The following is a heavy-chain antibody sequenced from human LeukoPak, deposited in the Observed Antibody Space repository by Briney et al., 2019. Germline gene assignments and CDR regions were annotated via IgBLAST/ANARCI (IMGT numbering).Heavy chain of an antibody. CDR3: ARVESGCSSTSCYRGAFDY. Sequence: PGGSLRLSCAASGFTFSSYWMSWGRQAPGKGLEWVANIKQDGSEKYYVDSVKGRFTISRDNAKNSLYLQMNSLRAEDTAVYYCARVESGCSSTSCYRGAFDYWGQRTLVTVSS. J-gene: IGHJ4*02. V-gene: IGHV3-7*01. CDR2: IKQDGSEK. D-gene: IGHD2-2*01. CDR1: GFTFSSYW.